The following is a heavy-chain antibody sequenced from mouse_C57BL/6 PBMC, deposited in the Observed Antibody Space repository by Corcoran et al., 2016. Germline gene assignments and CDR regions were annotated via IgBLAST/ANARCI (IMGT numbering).Heavy chain of an antibody. D-gene: IGHD1-1*01. CDR1: GYTFTDYY. J-gene: IGHJ2*01. V-gene: IGHV1-19*01. CDR3: ARRYYGSRYYFDY. CDR2: INPYNGGT. Sequence: EVQLQQSGPVLVKPGASVKMSCKASGYTFTDYYMNWVKQSHGKSLEWIGVINPYNGGTSYNQKFKDKATLTVDKSSSTAYMELNSLTSEDSAVYYCARRYYGSRYYFDYWGQGTTLTVSS.